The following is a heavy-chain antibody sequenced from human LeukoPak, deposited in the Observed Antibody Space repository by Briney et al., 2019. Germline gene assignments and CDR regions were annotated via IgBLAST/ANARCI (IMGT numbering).Heavy chain of an antibody. D-gene: IGHD1-26*01. CDR1: GSTFGTYA. CDR3: ARDRHPSIVGATREGY. V-gene: IGHV3-23*01. J-gene: IGHJ4*02. Sequence: GGSLRLSCVVSGSTFGTYAMSWVRQAPGKGLEWVSTISGSGGSIYYADSVKGRFTISRDNSKNTLYLQMNSLRAEDTAVYYCARDRHPSIVGATREGYWGQGTLVTVSS. CDR2: ISGSGGSI.